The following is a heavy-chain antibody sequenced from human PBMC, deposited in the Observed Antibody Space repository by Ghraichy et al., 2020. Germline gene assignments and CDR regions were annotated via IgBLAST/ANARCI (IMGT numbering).Heavy chain of an antibody. CDR1: GDSVSSNSAA. V-gene: IGHV6-1*01. CDR2: TYYRSKWYN. J-gene: IGHJ4*02. D-gene: IGHD3-22*01. Sequence: SPTLSLTCAISGDSVSSNSAAWNWIRQSPSRGLEWLGRTYYRSKWYNDYAVSVKSRITINPDTSKNQFSLQLNSVTPEDTAVYYCARSSVDPYYYDSSGYYPFDYWGQGTLVTVSS. CDR3: ARSSVDPYYYDSSGYYPFDY.